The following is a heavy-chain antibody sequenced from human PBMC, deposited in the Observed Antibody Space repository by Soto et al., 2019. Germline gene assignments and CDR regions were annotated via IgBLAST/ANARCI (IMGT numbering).Heavy chain of an antibody. Sequence: EVQLVESGGGLVQPGGSLRLSCAASGFTFSSYSMNWVRQAPGKGLEWVSYISSSSSTIYYADSVKGRFTISRDNAKNSLYLQMNSLRAEDTAVYYCARVSSWGSSPAYYYYMDVWGKGTTVTVSS. V-gene: IGHV3-48*01. CDR2: ISSSSSTI. J-gene: IGHJ6*03. CDR3: ARVSSWGSSPAYYYYMDV. CDR1: GFTFSSYS. D-gene: IGHD3-16*01.